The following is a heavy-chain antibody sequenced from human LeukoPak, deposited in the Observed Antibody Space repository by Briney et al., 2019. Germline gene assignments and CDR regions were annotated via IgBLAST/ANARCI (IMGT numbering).Heavy chain of an antibody. D-gene: IGHD3-9*01. Sequence: SVKVSCKASGGTFSSYAISWVRQAPGQGLEWMGRIIPILGIANYAQKFQGRVTITADKSTSTAYMELSSLRSEDTAVYYCARDRSYDILTGYFGSYYGMDVWGQGTTVTVSS. CDR3: ARDRSYDILTGYFGSYYGMDV. J-gene: IGHJ6*02. CDR1: GGTFSSYA. CDR2: IIPILGIA. V-gene: IGHV1-69*04.